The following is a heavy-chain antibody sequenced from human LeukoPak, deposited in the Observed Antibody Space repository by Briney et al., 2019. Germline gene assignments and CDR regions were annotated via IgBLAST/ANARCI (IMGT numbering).Heavy chain of an antibody. CDR2: ISYDGNNK. CDR3: ATLPT. Sequence: PGGSLRLSCAASGFTFSRYAMHWVRQAPGKGLEWVAVISYDGNNKYYADSVKGRFTISRDNSKNTLYLQMNSLRAEDTALYYCATLPTWGQGTLVSVSS. J-gene: IGHJ4*02. D-gene: IGHD4-17*01. V-gene: IGHV3-30-3*01. CDR1: GFTFSRYA.